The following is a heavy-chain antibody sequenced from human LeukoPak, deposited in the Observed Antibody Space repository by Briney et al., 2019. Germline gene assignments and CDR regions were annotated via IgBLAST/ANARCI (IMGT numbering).Heavy chain of an antibody. Sequence: ASVKVSCTASGYTFTGYYMHWVRQAPGQGLEWMAWINPNSGGTNYAQKFQGRVTMTRDTPISTAYMELSRLRSDDTAVYYCARALGPYSSSTPLDYWGQGTLVTVSS. CDR2: INPNSGGT. CDR3: ARALGPYSSSTPLDY. V-gene: IGHV1-2*02. D-gene: IGHD6-6*01. J-gene: IGHJ4*02. CDR1: GYTFTGYY.